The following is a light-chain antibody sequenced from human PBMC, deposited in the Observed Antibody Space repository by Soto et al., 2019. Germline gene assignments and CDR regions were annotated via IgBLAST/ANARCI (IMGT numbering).Light chain of an antibody. CDR3: QQYSRLWS. J-gene: IGKJ1*01. CDR2: GAS. V-gene: IGKV1-5*03. CDR1: ESISTW. Sequence: DIQMTQSPSSLSASVGDRVTITCRASESISTWLAWYRQKPGKAPKLLIYGASSLESGVPPRFSGDGSGTEFTLTISSLQRDDFGIYYCQQYSRLWSFGQGTKVDIK.